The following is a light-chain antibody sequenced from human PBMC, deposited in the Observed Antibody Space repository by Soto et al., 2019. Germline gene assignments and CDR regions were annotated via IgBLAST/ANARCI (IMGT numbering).Light chain of an antibody. CDR3: QQYKNWPRT. CDR2: GAS. Sequence: EIVMTQSPATLSVSPGERATLSCRASQSVSSNLAWYQQKPGQAPRLLIYGASTRATGIPARFSGNGSGTEFTLTISSLQSEDFAVYYCQQYKNWPRTFGQGTKVEIK. V-gene: IGKV3-15*01. CDR1: QSVSSN. J-gene: IGKJ1*01.